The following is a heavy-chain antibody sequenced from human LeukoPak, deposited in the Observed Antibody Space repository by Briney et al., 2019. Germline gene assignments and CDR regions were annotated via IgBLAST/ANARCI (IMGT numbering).Heavy chain of an antibody. Sequence: GESLKISCKGSEYNFTSYWIGWVRQMPGKGLEWMGIIYPGDSDAGYSPSFQGQVTISADKSIDTAYLQWSSLQATDNAIYYCASRLGGPKVVTPFDAFDIWGQGTMVTISS. CDR3: ASRLGGPKVVTPFDAFDI. CDR1: EYNFTSYW. D-gene: IGHD2-21*02. CDR2: IYPGDSDA. V-gene: IGHV5-51*01. J-gene: IGHJ3*02.